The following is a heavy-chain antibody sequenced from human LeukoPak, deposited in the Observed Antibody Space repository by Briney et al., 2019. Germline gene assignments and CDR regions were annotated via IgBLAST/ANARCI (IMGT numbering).Heavy chain of an antibody. CDR1: GYTFTTHD. J-gene: IGHJ5*02. Sequence: ASVKVSCKASGYTFTTHDINWVRQATGQGLEWLGWMSPNSGDTGYAQKFQGRVTMTTDTSTSTAYMELRSLRSDDTAVYYCARVYYDILTGYYVLYWFDPWGQGTLVTVSS. D-gene: IGHD3-9*01. CDR3: ARVYYDILTGYYVLYWFDP. V-gene: IGHV1-8*01. CDR2: MSPNSGDT.